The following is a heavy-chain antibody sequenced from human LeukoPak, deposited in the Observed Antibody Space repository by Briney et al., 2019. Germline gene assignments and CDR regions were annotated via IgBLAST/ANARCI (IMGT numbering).Heavy chain of an antibody. J-gene: IGHJ3*02. CDR2: IYHSGST. Sequence: KSSETLSLTCAVSGYSISSGYYWGWIRQPPGKGLERIGSIYHSGSTYYNPSLKSRVTISVDTSKNQFSLKLSSVTAADTAVYYCARPLDDYVWGSYRFDAFDIWSQGTMVTVSS. CDR3: ARPLDDYVWGSYRFDAFDI. D-gene: IGHD3-16*02. V-gene: IGHV4-38-2*01. CDR1: GYSISSGYY.